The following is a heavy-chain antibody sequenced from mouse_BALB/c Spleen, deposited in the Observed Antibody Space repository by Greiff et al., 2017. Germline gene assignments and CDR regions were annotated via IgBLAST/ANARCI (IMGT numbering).Heavy chain of an antibody. CDR1: GFTFSSYT. D-gene: IGHD1-1*01. CDR3: VPYYYGSSESFAY. CDR2: ISNGGGST. V-gene: IGHV5-12-2*01. Sequence: EVQVVESGGGLVQPGGSLKLSCAASGFTFSSYTMSWVRQTPEKRLEWVAYISNGGGSTYYPDTVKGRFTISRDNAKNTLYLQMSSLKSEDTAMYYCVPYYYGSSESFAYWGQGTLVTVSA. J-gene: IGHJ3*01.